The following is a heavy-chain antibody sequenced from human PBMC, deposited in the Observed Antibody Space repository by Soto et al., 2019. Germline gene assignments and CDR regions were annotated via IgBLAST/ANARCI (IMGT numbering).Heavy chain of an antibody. J-gene: IGHJ6*02. V-gene: IGHV1-8*02. Sequence: QVQLVQSGAEVKKPGSSVKVSCKASGGTFSSYAINWVRQATGQGLEWMGWMNPNSGNTGYAQKFQGRVTMTRNTSISTAYMELSSLRSEDTAVYYCARGLGPAAINTGMDVWGQGTTVTVSS. CDR1: GGTFSSYA. CDR3: ARGLGPAAINTGMDV. D-gene: IGHD2-2*02. CDR2: MNPNSGNT.